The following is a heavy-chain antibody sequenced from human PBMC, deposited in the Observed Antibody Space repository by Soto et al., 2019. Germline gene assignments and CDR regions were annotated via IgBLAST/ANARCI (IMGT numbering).Heavy chain of an antibody. J-gene: IGHJ4*02. Sequence: PGGSLRLSCAASGIILSDTWMNWVRQAPGKGLEWVARLESKESGGATDFASTVKGRFTISRDDSKNTLSLHMTSLEPEETALYYCVAESHVTPCYFENWGRGALVTVSS. V-gene: IGHV3-15*04. CDR1: GIILSDTW. CDR3: VAESHVTPCYFEN. D-gene: IGHD2-21*02. CDR2: LESKESGGAT.